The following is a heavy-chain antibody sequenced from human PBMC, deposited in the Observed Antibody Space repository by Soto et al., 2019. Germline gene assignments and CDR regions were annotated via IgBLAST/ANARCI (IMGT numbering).Heavy chain of an antibody. Sequence: QVQLQESGPGLVKPSQTLSLTCTVSGGSISSGGYCWSWIRQHPGKGLEWIGYIYYSGSTYYNPSLKSRVTISVDTSKNQFSLKLSSVTAADTAVYYCASGDSSGYYVYWGQGTLVTVSS. CDR2: IYYSGST. D-gene: IGHD3-22*01. CDR1: GGSISSGGYC. CDR3: ASGDSSGYYVY. V-gene: IGHV4-31*03. J-gene: IGHJ4*02.